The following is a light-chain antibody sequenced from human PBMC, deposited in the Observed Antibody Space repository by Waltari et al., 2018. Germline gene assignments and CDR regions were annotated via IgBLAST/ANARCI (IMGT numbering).Light chain of an antibody. Sequence: DIVLTQSPGTLSLSPGERATLSCRASQSVTSNYLAWYQQKPGQAPRLLMYSASSRATGIPDRFSGSGSGTDFTLTISRLEPEDFAVYYCQQYARSPLTFGGGTKVEIK. CDR3: QQYARSPLT. CDR1: QSVTSNY. J-gene: IGKJ4*01. V-gene: IGKV3-20*01. CDR2: SAS.